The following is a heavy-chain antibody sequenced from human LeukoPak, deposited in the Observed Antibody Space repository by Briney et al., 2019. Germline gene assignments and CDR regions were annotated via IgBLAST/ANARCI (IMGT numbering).Heavy chain of an antibody. V-gene: IGHV1-2*02. CDR3: ARVSDYDDARRYFDY. CDR1: GYTFTGYY. D-gene: IGHD4-17*01. CDR2: INPNSGGT. J-gene: IGHJ4*02. Sequence: ASVKVSCKASGYTFTGYYMHWVRQAPGQGLEWMGWINPNSGGTNYAQKFQGRVTMTRDTSISTAYMELSRLRSDDTAVYYCARVSDYDDARRYFDYWGQGTLVTVSS.